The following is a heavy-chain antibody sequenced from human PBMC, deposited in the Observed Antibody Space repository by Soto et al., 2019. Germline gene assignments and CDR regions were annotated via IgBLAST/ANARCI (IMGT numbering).Heavy chain of an antibody. CDR3: ARPYYYDSSGYGMDV. D-gene: IGHD3-22*01. Sequence: GESLKISCNGSGYSFTSYWIGWVRQMPGKGLEWMGIIYPGDSDTRYSPSFQGQVTISADKSISTTYLQWSSLKASDTAMYYCARPYYYDSSGYGMDVWGQGTTVTVS. CDR1: GYSFTSYW. V-gene: IGHV5-51*01. J-gene: IGHJ6*02. CDR2: IYPGDSDT.